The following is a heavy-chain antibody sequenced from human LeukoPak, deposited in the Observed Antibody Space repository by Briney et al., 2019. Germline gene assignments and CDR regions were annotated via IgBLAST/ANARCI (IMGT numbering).Heavy chain of an antibody. Sequence: GGSLRLSCAASGFTFSSHGMQWVRQAPGKGLEWVALIWYDGSRTNYVDSVMGRFTISRDSSKNTLYLQMNSLRVEDTAVYYCARRDYSDASDYFPLFDNGGQGTLVTVSS. CDR2: IWYDGSRT. V-gene: IGHV3-33*01. J-gene: IGHJ4*02. CDR3: ARRDYSDASDYFPLFDN. CDR1: GFTFSSHG. D-gene: IGHD3-22*01.